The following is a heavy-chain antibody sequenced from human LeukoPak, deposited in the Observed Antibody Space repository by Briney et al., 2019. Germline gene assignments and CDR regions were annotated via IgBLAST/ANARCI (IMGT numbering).Heavy chain of an antibody. Sequence: PGGSLRLSCAASGFTFSSYSMNWVRQTPGEGLEWVSYISSGSSSIYYADSVKGRFTISRDNAKNSLYLQMNSLRDEDTAAYYCARLANFWSGANDYWGQGTLVTVSS. V-gene: IGHV3-48*02. CDR2: ISSGSSSI. CDR3: ARLANFWSGANDY. D-gene: IGHD3-3*01. J-gene: IGHJ4*02. CDR1: GFTFSSYS.